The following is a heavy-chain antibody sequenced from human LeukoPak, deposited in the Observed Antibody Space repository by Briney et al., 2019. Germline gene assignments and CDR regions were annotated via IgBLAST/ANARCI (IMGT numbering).Heavy chain of an antibody. Sequence: GGSLRLSCAASGFTFSSYAMSWVRQAPGKGLEWVSAISGSGGSTYYADSVKGRFTISRDNSKNTLYLQMNSLRAEDTAVYYCAKTLLWFGETTSYYFDYWGQGNLVTVSS. CDR2: ISGSGGST. CDR3: AKTLLWFGETTSYYFDY. V-gene: IGHV3-23*01. J-gene: IGHJ4*02. D-gene: IGHD3-10*01. CDR1: GFTFSSYA.